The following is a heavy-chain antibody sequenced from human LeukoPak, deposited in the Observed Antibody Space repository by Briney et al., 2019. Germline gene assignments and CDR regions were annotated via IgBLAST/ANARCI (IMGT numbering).Heavy chain of an antibody. CDR2: ISGSGGST. J-gene: IGHJ4*02. Sequence: GGSLRLSCTASGFTFNNFAMSWVRQAPGKGLEWVSVISGSGGSTYYADSVKGRITISRDNSKNTLYLQMNSLRAEDTAVYYCAKATVGSNSPDYWGQGTLVTVSS. CDR1: GFTFNNFA. D-gene: IGHD6-13*01. V-gene: IGHV3-23*01. CDR3: AKATVGSNSPDY.